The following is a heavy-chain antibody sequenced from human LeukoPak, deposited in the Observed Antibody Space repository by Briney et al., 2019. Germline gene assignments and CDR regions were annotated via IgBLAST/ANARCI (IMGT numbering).Heavy chain of an antibody. CDR2: ISAYNGNT. CDR1: GYTFTNYG. D-gene: IGHD3-22*01. CDR3: ARYYDSSGYYYTPFDY. Sequence: EASVKVSCKASGYTFTNYGISWVRQAPGQGLEWMGWISAYNGNTNYTQKLQGRVTMTTDTSTSTAYMELRSLRSDDTAVYYCARYYDSSGYYYTPFDYWGQGTLVTVSS. V-gene: IGHV1-18*01. J-gene: IGHJ4*02.